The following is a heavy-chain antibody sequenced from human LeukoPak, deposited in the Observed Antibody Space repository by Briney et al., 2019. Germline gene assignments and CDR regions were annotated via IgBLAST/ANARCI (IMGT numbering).Heavy chain of an antibody. V-gene: IGHV3-30*02. Sequence: PGGSLRLSCAGSGFTFSSYGMHWVRPAPGKGLERVAFIRYEGSNKYYADSVKGRFTLSRDNSKNTLYLQMNSLRAEDTAVYYCAKDGWIQLCALDYWGQGTLVTVSS. D-gene: IGHD5-18*01. J-gene: IGHJ4*02. CDR2: IRYEGSNK. CDR1: GFTFSSYG. CDR3: AKDGWIQLCALDY.